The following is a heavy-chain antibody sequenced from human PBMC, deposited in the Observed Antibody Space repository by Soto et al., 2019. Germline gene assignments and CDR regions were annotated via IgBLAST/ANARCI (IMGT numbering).Heavy chain of an antibody. Sequence: GGSLRLSCAASGFTFISYAMSWVLQAPGKGLEWVSAISGSGGSTYYADSVKGRFTISRDNSKNTLYLQMNSLRAEDTAVYYCAKDRGPIAAALYYMDVWGKGTTVTVSS. V-gene: IGHV3-23*01. D-gene: IGHD6-13*01. J-gene: IGHJ6*03. CDR1: GFTFISYA. CDR3: AKDRGPIAAALYYMDV. CDR2: ISGSGGST.